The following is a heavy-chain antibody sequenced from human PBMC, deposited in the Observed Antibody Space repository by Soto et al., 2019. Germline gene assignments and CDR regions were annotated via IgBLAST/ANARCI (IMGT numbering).Heavy chain of an antibody. Sequence: DVQLLESGGDLVQPGGSLRLSCAASGFTFSSYAMSWVRQAPGKGLEGVSSMSGAGRSSYDADSVKGRFNISSDNSKNTLYLQMNNLRAEDTALYYCAKGPIFGVENIYDYWGQGTLVTVSS. J-gene: IGHJ4*02. D-gene: IGHD3-3*01. CDR1: GFTFSSYA. CDR2: MSGAGRSS. V-gene: IGHV3-23*01. CDR3: AKGPIFGVENIYDY.